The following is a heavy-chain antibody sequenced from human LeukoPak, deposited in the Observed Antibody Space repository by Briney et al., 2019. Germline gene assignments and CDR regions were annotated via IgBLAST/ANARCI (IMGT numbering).Heavy chain of an antibody. D-gene: IGHD3-10*01. CDR1: GGSFSGYY. V-gene: IGHV4-34*01. CDR3: ARDRSYGFFDY. Sequence: SETLSLTCAVYGGSFSGYYWSWIRQPPGKGLEWIGEINHSGSTNYNPSLKSRVTISVDTSKNQFSLKVTSVTAADTAVYYCARDRSYGFFDYWGQGTLVTVSS. J-gene: IGHJ4*02. CDR2: INHSGST.